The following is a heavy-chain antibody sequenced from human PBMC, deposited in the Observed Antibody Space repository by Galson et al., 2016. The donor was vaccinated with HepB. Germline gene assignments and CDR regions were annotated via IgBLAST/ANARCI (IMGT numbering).Heavy chain of an antibody. D-gene: IGHD3-16*01. J-gene: IGHJ5*02. V-gene: IGHV3-74*01. CDR3: VRDMGASRFGP. Sequence: SLRLSCAASGFTFSGFCMYWVRHAPGKGLLWVSRINRDGSITSYAESVKGRFNISRDNAKNTLYLHMNSLRGDDTAVYYCVRDMGASRFGPWGQGTLVTVSS. CDR1: GFTFSGFC. CDR2: INRDGSIT.